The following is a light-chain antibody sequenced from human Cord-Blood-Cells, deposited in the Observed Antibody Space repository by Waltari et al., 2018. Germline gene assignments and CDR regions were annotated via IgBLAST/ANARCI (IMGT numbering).Light chain of an antibody. J-gene: IGKJ4*01. CDR3: QQYDNLPRT. V-gene: IGKV1-33*01. CDR1: QDISNY. Sequence: DIQMTPSPSSLSASVGDRVTITCKASQDISNYLNWYQQKPGKAPKLLIYDASNLETGVPSRFSGSGSGTDFTFTISSLQPEDIATYYCQQYDNLPRTFGGGTKVEIK. CDR2: DAS.